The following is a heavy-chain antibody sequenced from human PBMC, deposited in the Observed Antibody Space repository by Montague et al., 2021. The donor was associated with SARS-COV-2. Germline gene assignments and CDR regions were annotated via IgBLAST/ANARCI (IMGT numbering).Heavy chain of an antibody. V-gene: IGHV6-1*01. CDR2: PLHGTKKFY. Sequence: CAISGDSVVEHRRRSEEHRSELQSQLDLVCSPLHGTKKFYDYAVSLKSRLTIKPDTSKNQFSLQLNSVTPEDTAVYYCARDIGSAGIYYYYGMDVWGQGTTVTVS. CDR3: ARDIGSAGIYYYYGMDV. J-gene: IGHJ6*02. CDR1: GDSVVEHRRR. D-gene: IGHD3-10*01.